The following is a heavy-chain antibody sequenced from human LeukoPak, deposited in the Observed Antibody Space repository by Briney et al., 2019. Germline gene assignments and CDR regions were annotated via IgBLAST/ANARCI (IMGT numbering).Heavy chain of an antibody. D-gene: IGHD5-24*01. CDR2: IYYSGST. Sequence: ETLSLXCXXSGGSIXXYYWSWIRQPPGKGLEWIGYIYYSGSTNYNPSLKSRVTISVDTSKNQFSLKLSSVTAADTAVYYCARGNMATIGAFDIWGQGTMVTVSS. CDR3: ARGNMATIGAFDI. J-gene: IGHJ3*02. CDR1: GGSIXXYY. V-gene: IGHV4-59*01.